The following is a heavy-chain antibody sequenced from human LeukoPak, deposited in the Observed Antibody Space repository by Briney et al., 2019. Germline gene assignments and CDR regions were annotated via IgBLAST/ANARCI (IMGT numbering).Heavy chain of an antibody. J-gene: IGHJ4*02. Sequence: QPGGSLRLSCAASGFILNNYAMSWVRQAPGKGLEWVSAISGSGDSTYYADPMKGRFTISRDNSKNTLYLQMNSLRAEDTAIYYGARRATPSPHFDYWGQGTLVAVSS. CDR2: ISGSGDST. V-gene: IGHV3-23*01. D-gene: IGHD2-15*01. CDR3: ARRATPSPHFDY. CDR1: GFILNNYA.